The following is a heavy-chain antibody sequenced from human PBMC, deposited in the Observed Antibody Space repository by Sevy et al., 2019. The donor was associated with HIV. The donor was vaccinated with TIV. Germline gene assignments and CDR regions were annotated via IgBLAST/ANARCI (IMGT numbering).Heavy chain of an antibody. CDR3: ASIVVPAAKGRKAGRYYYYGMDV. D-gene: IGHD2-2*01. CDR1: GFTFSSYS. CDR2: ISSSSSTI. V-gene: IGHV3-48*01. Sequence: GESLKISCAASGFTFSSYSMNWVRQAPGKGLEWVSYISSSSSTIYYADSVKGRFNISRDNAKNSLYLQMNSLRAEDTAVYYWASIVVPAAKGRKAGRYYYYGMDVWGQGTTVTVSS. J-gene: IGHJ6*02.